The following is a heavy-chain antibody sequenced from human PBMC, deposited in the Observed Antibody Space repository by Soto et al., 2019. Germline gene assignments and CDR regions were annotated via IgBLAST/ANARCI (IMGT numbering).Heavy chain of an antibody. V-gene: IGHV4-59*01. CDR1: GVSIDNFF. J-gene: IGHJ5*02. Sequence: QVQLQESGPGLLRPSETLSLTCTVSGVSIDNFFWSWLRQTPGKGLEWLGYVSQGGAAAYMSEGETPSYNPSLESRATISLDLPKNQFSLKLTSVTAADTAVYYCARDRGGITVSSKPLGEWFDPWGQGTLVTVSS. CDR3: ARDRGGITVSSKPLGEWFDP. CDR2: VSQGGAAAYMSEGETP. D-gene: IGHD3-16*01.